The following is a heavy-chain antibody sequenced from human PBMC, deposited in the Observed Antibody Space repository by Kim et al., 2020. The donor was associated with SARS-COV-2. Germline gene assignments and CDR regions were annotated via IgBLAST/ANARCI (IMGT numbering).Heavy chain of an antibody. CDR2: IHYSGSS. D-gene: IGHD6-13*01. CDR3: ARDRGFSSSWYLNY. J-gene: IGHJ4*02. CDR1: GGSVSSGSYY. V-gene: IGHV4-61*01. Sequence: SETLSLTCTVSGGSVSSGSYYWSWIRQSPGKGLEWIGYIHYSGSSKYNPSLKSRLTISLDTSKNQFSLDLSSVTAADTAVYYCARDRGFSSSWYLNYWGQGTLVTVSS.